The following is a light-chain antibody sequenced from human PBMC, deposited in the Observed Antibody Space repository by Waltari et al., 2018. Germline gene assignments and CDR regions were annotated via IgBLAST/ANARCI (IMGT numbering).Light chain of an antibody. V-gene: IGKV2-30*02. CDR3: MQATNWPLT. Sequence: DVVMTQSPLSLPVSLGQPASISCRSSQSLVHTDGHTYLNWFQQRPGQSPRRIIYKVSNRDSGVPDRFSGSGSDTAFTLKISRVEAEDVGIYYCMQATNWPLTFGQGTKVEIQ. CDR1: QSLVHTDGHTY. CDR2: KVS. J-gene: IGKJ1*01.